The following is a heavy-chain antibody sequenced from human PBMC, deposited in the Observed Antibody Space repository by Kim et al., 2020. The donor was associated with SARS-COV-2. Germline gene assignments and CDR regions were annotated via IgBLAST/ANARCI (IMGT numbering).Heavy chain of an antibody. CDR2: IYYSGST. Sequence: SETLSLTCTVSGGSISSSSYYWGWIRQPPGKGLEWIGSIYYSGSTYYNPSLKSRVTISVDTSKNQFSLKLSSVTAADTAVYYCATPYYVFWAGNSNYYYGMAVWGQGTTLTVSS. V-gene: IGHV4-39*01. J-gene: IGHJ6*02. CDR1: GGSISSSSYY. D-gene: IGHD3-3*01. CDR3: ATPYYVFWAGNSNYYYGMAV.